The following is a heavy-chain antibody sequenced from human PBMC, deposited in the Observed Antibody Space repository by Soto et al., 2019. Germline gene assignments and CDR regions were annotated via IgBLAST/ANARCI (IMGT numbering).Heavy chain of an antibody. J-gene: IGHJ6*02. Sequence: TLSLTCTVSGGSISSSSYYRAWIRQPPGKGLEWIGSIYYSGSTYYNPSLKSRVTISVDTSKNQFSLKLSSVTAADTAVYYCARRSYGSGSSYYGMDVWGQGTTVTVSS. V-gene: IGHV4-39*01. CDR2: IYYSGST. CDR3: ARRSYGSGSSYYGMDV. D-gene: IGHD3-10*01. CDR1: GGSISSSSYY.